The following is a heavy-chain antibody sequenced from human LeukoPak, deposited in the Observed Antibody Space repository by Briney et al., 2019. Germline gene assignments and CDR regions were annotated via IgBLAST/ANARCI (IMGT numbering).Heavy chain of an antibody. J-gene: IGHJ6*03. D-gene: IGHD4-11*01. CDR3: AKTFSSGNYIGYFYYYMDV. Sequence: PGGSLRLSCAASGFTFSRSGMHWVGQAPGKGLEWVAFIRYDGSKNYYADSVKGRFTISRDNSKNTLYLQMNSLRADDTALYYCAKTFSSGNYIGYFYYYMDVWGKGTTVTVSS. CDR1: GFTFSRSG. CDR2: IRYDGSKN. V-gene: IGHV3-30*02.